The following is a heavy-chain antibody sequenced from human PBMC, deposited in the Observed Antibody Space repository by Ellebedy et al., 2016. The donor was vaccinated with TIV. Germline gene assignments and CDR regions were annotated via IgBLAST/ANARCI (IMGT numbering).Heavy chain of an antibody. V-gene: IGHV5-51*01. J-gene: IGHJ4*02. Sequence: GESLKISCKGSGDSFNSYWIGWVRQMPGKGLEWMGIIYPGDSDTRYSPSFQGQVTISADKSISTAYLQWSSLKASDTATYYCARQDTVDTAMFMYWGQGSLVTVSS. D-gene: IGHD5-18*01. CDR1: GDSFNSYW. CDR2: IYPGDSDT. CDR3: ARQDTVDTAMFMY.